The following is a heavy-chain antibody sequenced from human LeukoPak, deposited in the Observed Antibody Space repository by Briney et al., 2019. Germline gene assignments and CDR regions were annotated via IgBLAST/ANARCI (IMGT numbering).Heavy chain of an antibody. CDR3: ARDVRRPRGWFDP. CDR1: GGSISSGSYS. CDR2: IYHSGST. J-gene: IGHJ5*02. D-gene: IGHD1-1*01. Sequence: SETLSLTCAVSGGSISSGSYSWSWIRQPPGKGLEWIGYIYHSGSTYYNPSLKSRVTISVDTSKNQFSLKLSSVTAADTAVYYCARDVRRPRGWFDPWGQGTLVTVSS. V-gene: IGHV4-30-2*01.